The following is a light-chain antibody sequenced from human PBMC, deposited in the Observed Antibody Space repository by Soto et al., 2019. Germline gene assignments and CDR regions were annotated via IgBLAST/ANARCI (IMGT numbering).Light chain of an antibody. CDR3: SSYAGSNNF. Sequence: QSALTQPPSASGSPGQSVTISCTGTSSDVGGYNYVSWYQQHPGKAPKLIIYEVIKRPSGVPDRFSGSKSGNTASLTVSGLQAEDEADYYCSSYAGSNNFFGGGTKVTVL. J-gene: IGLJ2*01. CDR2: EVI. V-gene: IGLV2-8*01. CDR1: SSDVGGYNY.